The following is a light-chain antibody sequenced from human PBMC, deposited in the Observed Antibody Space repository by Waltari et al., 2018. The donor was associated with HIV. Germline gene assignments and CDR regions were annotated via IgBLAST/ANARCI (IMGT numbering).Light chain of an antibody. J-gene: IGKJ1*01. CDR3: QQSYSSPWT. V-gene: IGKV4-1*01. CDR1: QSVLHKSDNKNY. Sequence: DIVMSQSPKSLTVTLGERATINCKSSQSVLHKSDNKNYLTWYQHKAGQPPRLLIYCASIREYGVPDRFNGSGSGTNFTLTINNLQAEDVAVYYCQQSYSSPWTFGQGTTVEI. CDR2: CAS.